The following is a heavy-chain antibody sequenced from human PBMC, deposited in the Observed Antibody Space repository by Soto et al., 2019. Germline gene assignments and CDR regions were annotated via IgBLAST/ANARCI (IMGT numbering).Heavy chain of an antibody. V-gene: IGHV3-9*01. J-gene: IGHJ4*02. D-gene: IGHD4-17*01. CDR1: GFTFDDYA. CDR2: ISWNSGSI. CDR3: AKNNDYGDSYFDY. Sequence: GGSLRLSCAASGFTFDDYAMHWVRQAPGKGLEWVSGISWNSGSIGYADSVKGRFTISRDNAKNSLYLQMNSLRAEDTALYYCAKNNDYGDSYFDYWGQGTLVTVSS.